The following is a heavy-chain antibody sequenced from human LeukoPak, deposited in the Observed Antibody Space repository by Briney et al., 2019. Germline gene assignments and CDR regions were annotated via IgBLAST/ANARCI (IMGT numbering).Heavy chain of an antibody. CDR2: IISILDIA. Sequence: SVKVSCKASGGTFSSYTISWVRQAPGQGLEWMGRIISILDIANYAQKFQGRVTITADKSTSTAYMELSSLRSEDTAVYYCAREGADFWSGSAQNWYDPWGQGTLVTVSS. CDR3: AREGADFWSGSAQNWYDP. J-gene: IGHJ5*02. CDR1: GGTFSSYT. D-gene: IGHD3-3*01. V-gene: IGHV1-69*04.